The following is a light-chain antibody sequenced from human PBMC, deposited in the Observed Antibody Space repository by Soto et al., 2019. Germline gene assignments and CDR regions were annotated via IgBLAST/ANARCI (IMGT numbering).Light chain of an antibody. Sequence: QSVLTQPPSASGTPGQRVTISCSGSSSNIGGNAVNWYQQLPGTTHKLLIYSNNQRPSGVPDRFSGSKSGTSASLAISGLQSEDEADYYCAAWDDSLSGYVFGTGTQLTVL. J-gene: IGLJ1*01. V-gene: IGLV1-44*01. CDR2: SNN. CDR3: AAWDDSLSGYV. CDR1: SSNIGGNA.